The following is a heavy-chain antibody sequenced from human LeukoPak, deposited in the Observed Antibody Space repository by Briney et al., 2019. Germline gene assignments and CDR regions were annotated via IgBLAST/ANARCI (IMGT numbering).Heavy chain of an antibody. D-gene: IGHD3-22*01. CDR2: IYTSGTT. J-gene: IGHJ1*01. V-gene: IGHV4-4*07. CDR3: ARVGDSSGYYHEYFQH. CDR1: GGSISSYY. Sequence: SETLSLTCTVSGGSISSYYWSWIRQPAGKGLEWIGRIYTSGTTHYNPSLKSRVTMSVDTSKNQFSLKLSSVTAADTAVYYCARVGDSSGYYHEYFQHWGQGTLVTVSS.